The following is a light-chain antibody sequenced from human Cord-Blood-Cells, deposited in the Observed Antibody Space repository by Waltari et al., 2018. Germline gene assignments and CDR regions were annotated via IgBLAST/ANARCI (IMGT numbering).Light chain of an antibody. CDR2: DVS. CDR1: SSDVGGYNY. V-gene: IGLV2-14*01. Sequence: QSALTQPASVSGSPGQSITISCTGPSSDVGGYNYVSWYQQHPGKAPNLIMYDVSTRPSGVSNRFSGSKSGNTASLTISGLQAEDEADYYCSSYTSSSTWVFGGGTKLTVL. CDR3: SSYTSSSTWV. J-gene: IGLJ3*02.